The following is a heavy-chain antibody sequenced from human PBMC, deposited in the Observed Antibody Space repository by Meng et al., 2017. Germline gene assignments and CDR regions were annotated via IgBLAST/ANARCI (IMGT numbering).Heavy chain of an antibody. CDR3: ATDGLTGSPFDY. Sequence: SGAGVGTPWGVLSYTCASFGLHFSGYSMNWVRQAPGKWLEWVLSISRSSSYIYYADSVKGRFTISRDNAKNSLYLQMNSLKIEDTAVYYCATDGLTGSPFDYWGQGTLVTVSS. J-gene: IGHJ4*02. V-gene: IGHV3-21*03. CDR2: ISRSSSYI. D-gene: IGHD3-10*01. CDR1: GLHFSGYS.